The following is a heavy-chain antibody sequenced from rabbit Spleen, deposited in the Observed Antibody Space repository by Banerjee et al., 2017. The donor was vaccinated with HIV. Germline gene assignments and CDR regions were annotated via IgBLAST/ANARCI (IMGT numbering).Heavy chain of an antibody. CDR2: INIVTGKS. D-gene: IGHD3-1*01. CDR3: ARDLVAAIGWNFNL. Sequence: EQLEESGGGLVKPEGSLTLTYKASGVSLNDKDVMCWVRQAPGKGLEWIACINIVTGKSVYASWAKGRFTMSRTSSTTVTLQMTSLTAADTATYFCARDLVAAIGWNFNLWGPGTLVTVS. CDR1: GVSLNDKDV. J-gene: IGHJ4*01. V-gene: IGHV1S45*01.